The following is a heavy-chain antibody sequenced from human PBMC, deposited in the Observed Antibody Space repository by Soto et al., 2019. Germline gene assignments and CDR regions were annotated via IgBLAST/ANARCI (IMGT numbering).Heavy chain of an antibody. V-gene: IGHV3-30*18. Sequence: PGGSLRLSCAASGFTFSSYGMHWVRQAPGKGLEWVAVISYDGSNKYYADSVKGRFTISRDNSKNTFYLQMNSLRPEDTAVYYCAKDEYYYSRSGYYIFDSWGQGTLVTV. D-gene: IGHD3-22*01. CDR1: GFTFSSYG. CDR2: ISYDGSNK. CDR3: AKDEYYYSRSGYYIFDS. J-gene: IGHJ4*02.